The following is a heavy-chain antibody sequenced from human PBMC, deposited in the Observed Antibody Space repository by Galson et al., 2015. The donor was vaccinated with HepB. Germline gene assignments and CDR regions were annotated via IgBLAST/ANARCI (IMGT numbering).Heavy chain of an antibody. Sequence: SLRLSCAASGFTFSSYAMHWVRQAPGKGLEWVAVISYDGSNKYYADSVKGRFTISRDNSKNTLYLQMNSLRAEDTAVYYCARDLMVRGVPEGDFDYWGQGTLVTVSS. D-gene: IGHD3-10*01. CDR1: GFTFSSYA. CDR2: ISYDGSNK. J-gene: IGHJ4*02. CDR3: ARDLMVRGVPEGDFDY. V-gene: IGHV3-30-3*01.